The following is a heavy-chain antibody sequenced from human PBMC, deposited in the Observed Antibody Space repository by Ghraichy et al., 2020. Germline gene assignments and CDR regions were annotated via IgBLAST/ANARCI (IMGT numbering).Heavy chain of an antibody. CDR3: ATDQLGGSGYYFDY. D-gene: IGHD3-10*01. Sequence: KVCCKVSGYTLTELSMHWVRQAPGKGLEWMGGFDPEDGETIYAQKFQGRVTMTEDTSTDTAYMELSSLRSEDTAVYYCATDQLGGSGYYFDYWGQGTLVTVSS. J-gene: IGHJ4*02. V-gene: IGHV1-24*01. CDR1: GYTLTELS. CDR2: FDPEDGET.